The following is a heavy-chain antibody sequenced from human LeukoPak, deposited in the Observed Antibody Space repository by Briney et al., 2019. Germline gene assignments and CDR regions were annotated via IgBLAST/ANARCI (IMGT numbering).Heavy chain of an antibody. Sequence: ASVKVSCKASGGTFSSYAISWVRQAPGQGLEWMGGIIPIFGTANYAQKFQGRVTITADESTSTAYMELSSLRSEDTAVYYCARTLDYYGSGHAFDIWGQGTMVTVSS. J-gene: IGHJ3*02. CDR1: GGTFSSYA. V-gene: IGHV1-69*13. CDR3: ARTLDYYGSGHAFDI. CDR2: IIPIFGTA. D-gene: IGHD3-10*01.